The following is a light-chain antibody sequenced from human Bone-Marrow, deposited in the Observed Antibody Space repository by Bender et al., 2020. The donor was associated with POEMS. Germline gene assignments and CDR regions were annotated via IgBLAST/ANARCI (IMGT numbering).Light chain of an antibody. CDR1: SSDVGGYKY. J-gene: IGLJ2*01. V-gene: IGLV2-8*01. Sequence: QSALTQPASVSASPGQSITISCTGTSSDVGGYKYVSWYQQHSGKAPKLMIYEVSKRPSGVPDRFSGSKSGNTASLTVSGLQAEDEADYYCSSYAGSNNLVFGGGTKLTVL. CDR3: SSYAGSNNLV. CDR2: EVS.